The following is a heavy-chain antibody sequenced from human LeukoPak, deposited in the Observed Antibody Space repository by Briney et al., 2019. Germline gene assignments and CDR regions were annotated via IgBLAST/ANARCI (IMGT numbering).Heavy chain of an antibody. Sequence: GGSLRLSCAASGFTFSNAWMSWGRQDPGKGLEWVGRIKSKTDGGTTDYAARVKGRFTISRDDSKNTLYLQMNSLKTEDTAVYYCTTDRVYMAYFDYWGQGTLVTVSS. V-gene: IGHV3-15*01. CDR2: IKSKTDGGTT. J-gene: IGHJ4*02. CDR3: TTDRVYMAYFDY. CDR1: GFTFSNAW. D-gene: IGHD6-13*01.